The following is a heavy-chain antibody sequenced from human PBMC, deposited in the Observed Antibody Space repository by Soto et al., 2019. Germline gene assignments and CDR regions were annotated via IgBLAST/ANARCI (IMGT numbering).Heavy chain of an antibody. J-gene: IGHJ4*02. Sequence: PSQTLSLTCAISGDSVSSTSTAWSWIRQSPSRGLEWLGRTYYRSKWYSDYAVSVKSRITINPDTSKNQFSLQLKSVTPEDTAVYYCARGSYYSGWVWGQGTLVTGS. D-gene: IGHD6-19*01. V-gene: IGHV6-1*01. CDR3: ARGSYYSGWV. CDR1: GDSVSSTSTA. CDR2: TYYRSKWYS.